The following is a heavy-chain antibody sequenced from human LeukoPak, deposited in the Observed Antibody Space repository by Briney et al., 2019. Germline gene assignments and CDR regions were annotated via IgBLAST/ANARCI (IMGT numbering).Heavy chain of an antibody. CDR3: ARRHLPVEATGRDDY. Sequence: PGRSLRLSCAASGFXFSAYGIHWVRQAPGKGLVWVSRINSGGTSTTYADSVKGRFTISRDNAKNTLYLQMNSLRVEDTAVYYCARRHLPVEATGRDDYWGQGTLVTVSS. CDR2: INSGGTST. CDR1: GFXFSAYG. D-gene: IGHD1-26*01. J-gene: IGHJ4*02. V-gene: IGHV3-74*03.